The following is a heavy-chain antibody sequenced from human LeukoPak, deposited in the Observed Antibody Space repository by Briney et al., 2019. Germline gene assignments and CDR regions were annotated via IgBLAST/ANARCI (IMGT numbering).Heavy chain of an antibody. D-gene: IGHD6-19*01. CDR2: IWYDGSNK. Sequence: GGSLRLSCAASGFTFSSYGMHWVRQAPGKGVEWVAVIWYDGSNKYYADSVKGRFTISRDNSKNTLYLQMNSLRAEDTAVYYCASTSGWYEPIDYWGQGTLVTVSS. CDR3: ASTSGWYEPIDY. CDR1: GFTFSSYG. V-gene: IGHV3-33*01. J-gene: IGHJ4*02.